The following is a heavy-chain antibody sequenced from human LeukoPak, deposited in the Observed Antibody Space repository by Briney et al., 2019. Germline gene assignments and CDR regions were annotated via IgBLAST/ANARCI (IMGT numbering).Heavy chain of an antibody. CDR3: ARELTGQYDILTGYHQNYFDY. Sequence: ASVKVSCKASGYTFTSYGISWVRQAPGQGLEWMGWISAYNGNTNYAQKLQGRVTMTTDTSTSTAYMELRSLRSDDTAVYYCARELTGQYDILTGYHQNYFDYWGQGTLVTVSS. CDR1: GYTFTSYG. D-gene: IGHD3-9*01. CDR2: ISAYNGNT. J-gene: IGHJ4*02. V-gene: IGHV1-18*01.